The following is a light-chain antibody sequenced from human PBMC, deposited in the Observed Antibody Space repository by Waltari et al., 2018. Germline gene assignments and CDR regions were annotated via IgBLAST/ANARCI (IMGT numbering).Light chain of an antibody. J-gene: IGKJ1*01. CDR1: QRINSN. CDR2: GAS. Sequence: EIVMTQSPATLSVSPGERATLSCRASQRINSNLAWYQQKPGQAPRLLIYGASTRATGIPARFAGTGSGTEFTLTISSLQSEVFAVYYCQQYNNWPRTFGQGTKVEIK. V-gene: IGKV3-15*01. CDR3: QQYNNWPRT.